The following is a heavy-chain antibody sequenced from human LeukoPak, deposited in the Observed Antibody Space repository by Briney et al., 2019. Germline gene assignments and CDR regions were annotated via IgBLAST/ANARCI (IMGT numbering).Heavy chain of an antibody. J-gene: IGHJ5*02. CDR1: GYTFTGYY. CDR3: ARDLGPGIAVAGTPTGFDP. D-gene: IGHD6-19*01. Sequence: ASVKVSCKASGYTFTGYYMHWVRQAPGQGLEWMGWINPNSGGTNYAQKFQGRVTMTRDTSISTAYMELSRLRSDDTAVYYCARDLGPGIAVAGTPTGFDPWGQGTLVTVSS. CDR2: INPNSGGT. V-gene: IGHV1-2*02.